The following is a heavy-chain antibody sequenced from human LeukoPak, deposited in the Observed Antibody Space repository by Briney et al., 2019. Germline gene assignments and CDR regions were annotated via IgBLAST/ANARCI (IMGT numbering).Heavy chain of an antibody. V-gene: IGHV4-59*11. J-gene: IGHJ4*02. Sequence: NPSETLSLTCTVSGDSITNHYWNWIRQPPGKGLEWIGNLFHTGNTDYNPSLKSRVTISIQTSKNQFSLKLSSVTVADTAVYYCARTQMYFDILTGHHKYFDYWGQGILVTVSS. CDR3: ARTQMYFDILTGHHKYFDY. D-gene: IGHD3-9*01. CDR2: LFHTGNT. CDR1: GDSITNHY.